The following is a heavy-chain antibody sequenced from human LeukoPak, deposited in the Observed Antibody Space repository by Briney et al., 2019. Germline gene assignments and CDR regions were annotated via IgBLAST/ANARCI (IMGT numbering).Heavy chain of an antibody. J-gene: IGHJ3*02. D-gene: IGHD2-8*01. Sequence: PGGSLRLSCAASGFTVSSNYMSWVRQAPGKGLEWVSVIYSGGSTYYADSVKGRFTISRDNSKNTLYLQMNSLRAEDTAVYYCASQGSLPGVISDGFDIWGQGTMVTVSS. V-gene: IGHV3-53*01. CDR3: ASQGSLPGVISDGFDI. CDR1: GFTVSSNY. CDR2: IYSGGST.